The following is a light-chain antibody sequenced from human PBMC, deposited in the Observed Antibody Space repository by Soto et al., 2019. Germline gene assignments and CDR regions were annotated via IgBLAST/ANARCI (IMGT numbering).Light chain of an antibody. Sequence: QSALTQPAPVSGSPGQSITISCTGTSSDVGGYNYVSWYQQHPGKAHKLIIYDVSNRPSGVSNRFSGSKSGNTASLTISGLQAEDEADYYCSSYTSSSTYVFGTGTKVTVL. V-gene: IGLV2-14*01. CDR2: DVS. CDR3: SSYTSSSTYV. J-gene: IGLJ1*01. CDR1: SSDVGGYNY.